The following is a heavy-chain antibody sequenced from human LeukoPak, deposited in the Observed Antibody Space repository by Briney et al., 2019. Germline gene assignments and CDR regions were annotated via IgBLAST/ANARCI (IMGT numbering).Heavy chain of an antibody. D-gene: IGHD3-22*01. CDR3: ARFPYYYDSSGQYYYYGMDV. J-gene: IGHJ6*02. CDR1: GGSISSYY. V-gene: IGHV4-59*01. CDR2: IYYCGST. Sequence: SETLSLTCTVSGGSISSYYWSWIRQPPGKGLEWIGYIYYCGSTNYNPSLKSRVTISVDTSKNQFSLKLSSVTAADTAVYYCARFPYYYDSSGQYYYYGMDVWGQGTTVTVSS.